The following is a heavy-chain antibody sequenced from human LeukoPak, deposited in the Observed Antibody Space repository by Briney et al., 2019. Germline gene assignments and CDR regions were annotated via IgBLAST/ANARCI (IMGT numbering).Heavy chain of an antibody. V-gene: IGHV3-21*01. CDR3: ARLGYSSSLPDY. J-gene: IGHJ4*02. CDR1: GFTFSTYS. D-gene: IGHD6-6*01. CDR2: IGSSSSHI. Sequence: GGSLRLSCAASGFTFSTYSINWVRQAPGKGLEWVSSIGSSSSHIYYADSVKGRFTISRDNARNSLYLQMNSLRAGDTAVYYCARLGYSSSLPDYWGRGTLVTVSS.